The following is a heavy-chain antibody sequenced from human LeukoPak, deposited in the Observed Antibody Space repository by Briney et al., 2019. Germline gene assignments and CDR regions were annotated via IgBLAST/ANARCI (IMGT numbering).Heavy chain of an antibody. V-gene: IGHV3-21*01. Sequence: GGSLRLSCAASGFTFSSYAMSWVRQAPGKGLEWVSSISSSSSYIYYADSVKGRFTISRDNAKNSLYLQMNSLRAEDTAVYYCARVSDFWSGYPDYWGQGTLVTVSS. D-gene: IGHD3-3*01. J-gene: IGHJ4*02. CDR2: ISSSSSYI. CDR3: ARVSDFWSGYPDY. CDR1: GFTFSSYA.